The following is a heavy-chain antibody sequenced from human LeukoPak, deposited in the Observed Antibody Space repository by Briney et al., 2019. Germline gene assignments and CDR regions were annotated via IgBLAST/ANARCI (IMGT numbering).Heavy chain of an antibody. CDR3: ARGDLNYYDSSGYYP. CDR1: GGTFSSYA. Sequence: SVKVSCKASGGTFSSYAISWVRQAPGQGLEWMGRIIPIFGTANYAQKFQGRVTITTDESTSTAYMELSSLRSEDTAVYYCARGDLNYYDSSGYYPWGQGTLVTVSS. J-gene: IGHJ5*02. CDR2: IIPIFGTA. V-gene: IGHV1-69*05. D-gene: IGHD3-22*01.